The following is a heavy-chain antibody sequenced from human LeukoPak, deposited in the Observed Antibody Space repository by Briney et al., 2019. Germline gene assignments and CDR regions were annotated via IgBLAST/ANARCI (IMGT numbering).Heavy chain of an antibody. D-gene: IGHD3-22*01. J-gene: IGHJ4*02. V-gene: IGHV1-8*01. CDR1: GYTFTSYD. CDR3: ARGDYYDSSGEIDY. CDR2: MNPNSGNT. Sequence: ASVKVSCTASGYTFTSYDINWVRQATGQGLEWMGWMNPNSGNTGYAQKFQGRVTMTRNTSISTAYMELSSLRSEDTAVYYCARGDYYDSSGEIDYWGQGTLVTVSS.